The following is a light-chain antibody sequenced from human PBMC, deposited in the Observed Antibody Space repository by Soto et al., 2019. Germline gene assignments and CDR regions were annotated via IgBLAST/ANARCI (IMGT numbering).Light chain of an antibody. CDR1: NSNIGAGYD. CDR2: GDN. J-gene: IGLJ2*01. Sequence: QSVLTQPPSVSGAPGQRVTISCTGGNSNIGAGYDVHWYRQISGTAPKLLIYGDNNRPSGVPDRFSGSKSGTSASLAITGLQAEDEADYYCQSFDKYLSAVVFGGGTKLTVL. V-gene: IGLV1-40*01. CDR3: QSFDKYLSAVV.